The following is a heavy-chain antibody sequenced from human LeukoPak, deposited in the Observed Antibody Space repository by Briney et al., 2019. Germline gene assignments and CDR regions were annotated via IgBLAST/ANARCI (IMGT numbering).Heavy chain of an antibody. D-gene: IGHD3-22*01. J-gene: IGHJ4*02. CDR2: ISSSSSYI. CDR3: ASTVAPYYYDSSGYYSRDY. Sequence: PGGSLRLSCAASGFTFSSYSMNWVRQAPGKGLEWVSSISSSSSYIYHADSVKGRFTISRDNAKNSLYLQMNSLRAEDTAVYYCASTVAPYYYDSSGYYSRDYWGQGTLVTVSS. CDR1: GFTFSSYS. V-gene: IGHV3-21*01.